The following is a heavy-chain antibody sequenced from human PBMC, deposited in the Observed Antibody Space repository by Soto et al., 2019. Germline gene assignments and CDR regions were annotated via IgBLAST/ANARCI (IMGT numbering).Heavy chain of an antibody. Sequence: PGGSLRLSCAASGFTFSDYDMSWIRQAPGKGLEWVSYISSSGSTIYYADSVKGRFTISRDNAKNSLYLQMNSLRAEDTAVYYCERDRGQLVAYYYGMDVWGQGTTVTVSS. V-gene: IGHV3-11*01. CDR2: ISSSGSTI. D-gene: IGHD6-6*01. CDR3: ERDRGQLVAYYYGMDV. CDR1: GFTFSDYD. J-gene: IGHJ6*02.